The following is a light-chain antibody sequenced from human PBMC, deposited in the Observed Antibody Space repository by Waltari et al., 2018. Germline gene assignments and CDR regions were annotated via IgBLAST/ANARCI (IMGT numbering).Light chain of an antibody. Sequence: EIVLTQSTGTLSLSPGDRATLSCRASQSVSRALAWYQQKPGQAPRLLIYDASRRATGIPDRFSGSVSGTDFSLTITRLEPEDFAGYYCQHYVRLPATFGQGTKVEIK. V-gene: IGKV3-20*01. CDR2: DAS. CDR1: QSVSRA. CDR3: QHYVRLPAT. J-gene: IGKJ1*01.